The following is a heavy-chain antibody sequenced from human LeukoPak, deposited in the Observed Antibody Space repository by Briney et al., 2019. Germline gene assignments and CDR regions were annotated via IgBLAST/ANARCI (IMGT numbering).Heavy chain of an antibody. CDR3: ARDRGSYYVCYFEY. CDR2: IWYDGSNK. CDR1: GFTFSSYG. Sequence: GGSLRLSCAASGFTFSSYGMHWVRQAPGKGLEWVAVIWYDGSNKYYADSVKGRFTISRDNSKNTLYLQMNSLRAEDTGVYYCARDRGSYYVCYFEYWGQGTLVTVSS. D-gene: IGHD1-26*01. V-gene: IGHV3-33*01. J-gene: IGHJ4*02.